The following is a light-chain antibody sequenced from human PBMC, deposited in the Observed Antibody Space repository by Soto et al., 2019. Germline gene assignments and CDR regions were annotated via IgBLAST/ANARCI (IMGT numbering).Light chain of an antibody. J-gene: IGLJ2*01. CDR1: SSDVGGYNY. CDR3: SSYTASSTPVV. Sequence: QSVLTQPASVSGSPGQSITISCTGTSSDVGGYNYVSWYQHHPGKAPKLMIFDVIYRPSGISNRFSGSKSGNTASLTISGLQAEDEADYYCSSYTASSTPVVFGGGTKVTVL. CDR2: DVI. V-gene: IGLV2-14*03.